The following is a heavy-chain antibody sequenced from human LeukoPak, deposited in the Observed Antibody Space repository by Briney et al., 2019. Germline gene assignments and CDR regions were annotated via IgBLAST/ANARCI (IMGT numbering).Heavy chain of an antibody. D-gene: IGHD3-16*01. CDR1: GFTFSSYA. J-gene: IGHJ4*02. Sequence: GGSLRLSCAASGFTFSSYAMSWVRQAPGKGLEWVSYISSSGSTIYYADSVKGRFTISRDNAKNSLYLQMNSLRAEDTAVYYCARDYDRAWLHDYWGQGTLVTVSS. V-gene: IGHV3-48*04. CDR2: ISSSGSTI. CDR3: ARDYDRAWLHDY.